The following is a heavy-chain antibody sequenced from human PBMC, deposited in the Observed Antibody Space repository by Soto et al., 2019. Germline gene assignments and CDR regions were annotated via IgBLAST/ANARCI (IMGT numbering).Heavy chain of an antibody. CDR3: ASLYDSSGYAFDI. CDR2: IYYSGST. V-gene: IGHV4-39*01. J-gene: IGHJ3*02. Sequence: QLQLQESGPGLVKPSETLSLTCTVSGGSISSSSYYWGWIRQPPAKGLEWIGSIYYSGSTYYNPSLKSRVTISVDTSKNQFSLKLSSVTAADTAVYYCASLYDSSGYAFDIWGQGTMVTVSS. D-gene: IGHD3-22*01. CDR1: GGSISSSSYY.